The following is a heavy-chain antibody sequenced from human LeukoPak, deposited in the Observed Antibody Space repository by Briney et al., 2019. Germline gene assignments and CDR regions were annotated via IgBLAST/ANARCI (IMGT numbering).Heavy chain of an antibody. CDR1: GGSICSSSYY. CDR2: IYYSGST. J-gene: IGHJ3*02. D-gene: IGHD3-22*01. CDR3: ARASGITMIVVLNHDAFDI. V-gene: IGHV4-39*07. Sequence: SETLSLTCTVSGGSICSSSYYWGWIRQPPGKGLEWIGSIYYSGSTYYNPSLKSRVTISVDTSKTQFSLKLSSVTAADTAVYYCARASGITMIVVLNHDAFDIWGHGTMVTVSS.